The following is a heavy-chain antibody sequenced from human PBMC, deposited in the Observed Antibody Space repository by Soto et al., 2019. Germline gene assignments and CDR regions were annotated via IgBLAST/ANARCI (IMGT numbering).Heavy chain of an antibody. V-gene: IGHV4-39*01. Sequence: SETLSLTCSVSGDFISNTTYYWGWVRQAPGKGLEWVGSIYFSGSGTSHYNPSLKSRVTISVDTSKNQFSLKLTSVTAADTAVYYCARPRYSFGTSGYYPSDYWGQGTLVTVSS. J-gene: IGHJ4*02. CDR3: ARPRYSFGTSGYYPSDY. CDR2: IYFSGSGTS. D-gene: IGHD3-3*01. CDR1: GDFISNTTYY.